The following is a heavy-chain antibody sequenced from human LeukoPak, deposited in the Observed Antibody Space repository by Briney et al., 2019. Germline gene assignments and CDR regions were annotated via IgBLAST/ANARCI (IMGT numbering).Heavy chain of an antibody. CDR2: LIPNSGGT. CDR1: GYTFTDYY. V-gene: IGHV1-2*02. Sequence: ASVKVSCKASGYTFTDYYFYWVRQAPGPGLECMGWLIPNSGGTNCAQTFPGRVTMTTDTSIRTTHMKLSSLRSDDTAVYYCARGPAAAFSAYGGEATLVTVSS. CDR3: ARGPAAAFSAY. J-gene: IGHJ4*02. D-gene: IGHD6-13*01.